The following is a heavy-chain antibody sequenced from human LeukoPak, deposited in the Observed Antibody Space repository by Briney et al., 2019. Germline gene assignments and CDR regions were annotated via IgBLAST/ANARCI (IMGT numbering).Heavy chain of an antibody. V-gene: IGHV1-3*01. CDR2: INAGNGNT. J-gene: IGHJ5*02. D-gene: IGHD3-3*01. CDR3: ARDRHYDASTVFDP. Sequence: ASVKVSCKASGYTFTSYAMYWVRQAPGQRLEWMGWINAGNGNTKYSQKFQGRVTMTTDTSTSTAYMELRSLRSDDTAIYYCARDRHYDASTVFDPWGQGTLVTVSS. CDR1: GYTFTSYA.